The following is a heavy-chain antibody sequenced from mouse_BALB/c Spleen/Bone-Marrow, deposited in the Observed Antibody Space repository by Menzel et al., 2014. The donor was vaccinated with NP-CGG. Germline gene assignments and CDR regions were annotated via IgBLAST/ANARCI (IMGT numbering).Heavy chain of an antibody. J-gene: IGHJ3*01. CDR2: IDPANGNT. Sequence: EVKLQESGAELVKPGASVKMSCTASGFNIKDTYMHWVKQRPEQGLEWIGRIDPANGNTKYDPKFQGKATITADTSSNTAYLQLSSRTSEDTAVDYCARWDLGQAWFAYLGHGTPVTVSA. CDR1: GFNIKDTY. V-gene: IGHV14-3*02. CDR3: ARWDLGQAWFAY. D-gene: IGHD3-3*01.